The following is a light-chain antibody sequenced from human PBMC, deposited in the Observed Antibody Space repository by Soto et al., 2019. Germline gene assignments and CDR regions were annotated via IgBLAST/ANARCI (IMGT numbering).Light chain of an antibody. CDR1: QSVSSY. CDR2: DAS. J-gene: IGKJ1*01. CDR3: QQRSNWPRT. V-gene: IGKV3-11*01. Sequence: MVLTQSPPTMSLSPGERATLSCRASQSVSSYLAWYQQKPGQAPRLLIYDASNRATGIPARFSGSGSGTDFTLTISSLEPEDFAVYYCQQRSNWPRTFGQGTKV.